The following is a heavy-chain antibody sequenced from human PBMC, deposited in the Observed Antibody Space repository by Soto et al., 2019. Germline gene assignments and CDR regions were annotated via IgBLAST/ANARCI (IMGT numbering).Heavy chain of an antibody. V-gene: IGHV3-23*01. Sequence: GGSLRLSCAASGFTFSSYAMSWVRQAPGKGLEWVSAISGSGGSTYYADSVKGRFTISRDNSKNTLYLQMNSLRAEDTAVYYCAKAWWDILTGYLDYWGQGTLVTVSS. CDR3: AKAWWDILTGYLDY. D-gene: IGHD3-9*01. CDR1: GFTFSSYA. CDR2: ISGSGGST. J-gene: IGHJ4*02.